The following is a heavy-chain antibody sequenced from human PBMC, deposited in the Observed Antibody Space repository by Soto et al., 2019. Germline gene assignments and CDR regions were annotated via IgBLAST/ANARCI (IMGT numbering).Heavy chain of an antibody. CDR1: GFSLNNAKMG. CDR2: IFSNDEK. D-gene: IGHD3-3*01. V-gene: IGHV2-26*01. J-gene: IGHJ4*02. CDR3: ARIPGYDFWSPCFDY. Sequence: GSGPTLVNPTETLTLTCTVSGFSLNNAKMGVSWIRQPPGKALEWLAHIFSNDEKSYSTSLKSRLTISKDTSKSQVVLTMTNMDPVDTATYYCARIPGYDFWSPCFDYWGQGALVTVSS.